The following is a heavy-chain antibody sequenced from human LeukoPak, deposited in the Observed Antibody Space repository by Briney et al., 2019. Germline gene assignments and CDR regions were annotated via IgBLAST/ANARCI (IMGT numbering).Heavy chain of an antibody. CDR2: MNPNSGNT. Sequence: ASVTVSCTASGYTFTSYDINWVRQATGQGLEWMGWMNPNSGNTGYAQKLQGRVTMTRNTSISTAYMELSSLRSEDTAVYYCARALRYFDWLLKDYYYYYGMDVWGQGTTVTVSS. J-gene: IGHJ6*02. CDR1: GYTFTSYD. CDR3: ARALRYFDWLLKDYYYYYGMDV. V-gene: IGHV1-8*01. D-gene: IGHD3-9*01.